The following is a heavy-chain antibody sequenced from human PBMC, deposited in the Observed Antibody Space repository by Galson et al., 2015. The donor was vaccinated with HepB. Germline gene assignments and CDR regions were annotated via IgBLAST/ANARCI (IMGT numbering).Heavy chain of an antibody. CDR2: IKQDGSEK. CDR1: GFTFSSYW. J-gene: IGHJ4*02. V-gene: IGHV3-7*03. D-gene: IGHD5-12*01. Sequence: SLRLSCAASGFTFSSYWMSWVRQAPGKGLEWVANIKQDGSEKYYVDSVKGRFTISRDNAKNSLYLQMNSLRAEDTAVYYCARFRRSSGVQWLGGDFDYWGQGTLVTVSS. CDR3: ARFRRSSGVQWLGGDFDY.